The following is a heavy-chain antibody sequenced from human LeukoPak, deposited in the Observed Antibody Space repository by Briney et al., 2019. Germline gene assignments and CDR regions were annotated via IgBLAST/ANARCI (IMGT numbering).Heavy chain of an antibody. CDR3: AKGIYSSGWSYFDY. D-gene: IGHD6-19*01. V-gene: IGHV3-23*01. CDR1: GFTFSSYA. Sequence: PGGSLRLSCAASGFTFSSYAMNWVRQAPGKGLEWVSTLSGSGITTYYADSVKGRFTISRDNSKNTLYLQMNSLRAEDTAVYYCAKGIYSSGWSYFDYWGHGTLVTVPS. J-gene: IGHJ4*01. CDR2: LSGSGITT.